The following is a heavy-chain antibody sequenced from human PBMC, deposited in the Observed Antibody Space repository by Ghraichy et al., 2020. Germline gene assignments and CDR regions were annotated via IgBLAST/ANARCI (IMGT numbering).Heavy chain of an antibody. V-gene: IGHV3-48*02. CDR1: GFTFSSYS. CDR2: ISSSSSNK. D-gene: IGHD4-23*01. CDR3: ARASTVVRFYYYAAMDV. J-gene: IGHJ6*02. Sequence: SLRLSCAASGFTFSSYSMDWVRQAPGKGLEWVSHISSSSSNKFYTDSVKGRFTISRDNAKNSLYLQMNSLRDEDTAIYYCARASTVVRFYYYAAMDVWGQGTTVTVSS.